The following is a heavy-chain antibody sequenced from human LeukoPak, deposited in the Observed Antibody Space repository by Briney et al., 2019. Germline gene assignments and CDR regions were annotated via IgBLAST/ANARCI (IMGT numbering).Heavy chain of an antibody. J-gene: IGHJ2*01. CDR2: ITPLFGTA. CDR3: AKDRTVGASYWYFDL. D-gene: IGHD1-26*01. Sequence: ASVKVSCKASGGTFSKYTISWVRQRPGQGLEWMGGITPLFGTANYAQKFQGRVTITADESVSTAYMELSSLRSEDTAVYYCAKDRTVGASYWYFDLWGRGTLVTVSS. CDR1: GGTFSKYT. V-gene: IGHV1-69*13.